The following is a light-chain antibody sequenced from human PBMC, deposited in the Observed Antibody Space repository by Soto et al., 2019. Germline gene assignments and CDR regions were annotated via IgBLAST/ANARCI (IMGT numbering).Light chain of an antibody. CDR1: ENVRTF. CDR2: GAS. Sequence: EVVLTQSPATLSLSPGERATLSCRASENVRTFVDWYQQKPGQAPRLLIHGASNRATGIPARFSGSGSGTDFTITISNLEHEDFAVYYCRQHSNWPPWTFGQGTRVEI. CDR3: RQHSNWPPWT. V-gene: IGKV3-11*01. J-gene: IGKJ1*01.